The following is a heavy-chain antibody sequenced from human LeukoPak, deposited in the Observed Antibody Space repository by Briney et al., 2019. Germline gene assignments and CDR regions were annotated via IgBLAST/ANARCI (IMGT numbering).Heavy chain of an antibody. Sequence: GGSLRLSCAASGFNFSSYAMSWVRQAPGKGLEWVSAISGSGGSTYYADSVKGRFTISRDNSKNTLYLQMNSLRAEDTAVYYCAKALSDGGSLDYWGQGTLVTVPS. D-gene: IGHD4-23*01. CDR3: AKALSDGGSLDY. CDR1: GFNFSSYA. J-gene: IGHJ4*02. CDR2: ISGSGGST. V-gene: IGHV3-23*01.